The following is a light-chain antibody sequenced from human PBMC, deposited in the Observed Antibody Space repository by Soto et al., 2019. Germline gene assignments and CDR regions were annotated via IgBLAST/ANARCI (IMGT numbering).Light chain of an antibody. CDR2: EVS. J-gene: IGLJ1*01. CDR3: SSYTSRSTPCV. V-gene: IGLV2-14*01. CDR1: SNDVGRYNY. Sequence: QSVLTQPASVSGSPGESITISCSGTSNDVGRYNYVSWYQQHPGKAPELMIYEVSNRPSGVSSRFSGSKSGNTASLTISGLQAEDEADYYCSSYTSRSTPCVFGTGTKLTVL.